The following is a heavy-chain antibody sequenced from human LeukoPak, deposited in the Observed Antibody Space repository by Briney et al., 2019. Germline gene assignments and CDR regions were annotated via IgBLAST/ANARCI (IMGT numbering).Heavy chain of an antibody. CDR2: IHYSGAI. D-gene: IGHD3-10*01. V-gene: IGHV4-59*08. CDR3: ARYGSGAYALDV. CDR1: GGSISTYY. Sequence: PSETLSLTCTVSGGSISTYYWSWIRQPPGKGLEWIAHIHYSGAIKYTPSLKSRVSMSVDTSKNQFSLRLSSVTAADTAVYYCARYGSGAYALDVWGQGTMVTVSS. J-gene: IGHJ3*01.